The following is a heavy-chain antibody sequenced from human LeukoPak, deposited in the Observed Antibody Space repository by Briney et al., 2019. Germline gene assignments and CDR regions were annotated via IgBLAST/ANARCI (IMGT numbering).Heavy chain of an antibody. CDR1: GFTFGDYA. Sequence: GGSLRLSCTASGFTFGDYAMSWVRQAPGKGLEWVGFIRSKAYGGTTEYAASVKGRFTISRDDSKSIAYLQMNSLRAEDTAVYYCAKDEGSGSLGYFQHWGQGTLVTVSS. CDR2: IRSKAYGGTT. D-gene: IGHD3-10*01. V-gene: IGHV3-49*04. J-gene: IGHJ1*01. CDR3: AKDEGSGSLGYFQH.